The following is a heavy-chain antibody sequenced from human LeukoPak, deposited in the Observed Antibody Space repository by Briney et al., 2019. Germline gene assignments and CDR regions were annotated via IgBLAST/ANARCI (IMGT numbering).Heavy chain of an antibody. CDR2: IWYDGSNK. J-gene: IGHJ5*02. CDR3: AKDLFYGSGSYPWWFDP. D-gene: IGHD3-10*01. V-gene: IGHV3-33*06. CDR1: GFTFSSYG. Sequence: PGGSPRLSCAASGFTFSSYGMHWVRQAPGKGLEWVAVIWYDGSNKYYADSVKGRFTISRDNSKNTLYLQMNSLRAEDTAVYYCAKDLFYGSGSYPWWFDPWGQGTLVTVSS.